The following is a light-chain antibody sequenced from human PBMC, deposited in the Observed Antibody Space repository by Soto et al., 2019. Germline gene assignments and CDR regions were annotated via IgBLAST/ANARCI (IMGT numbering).Light chain of an antibody. CDR2: RND. CDR3: AAWDDSLSGMV. Sequence: QSVLTQPPSASGTPGQRVTISCSGSSSNIGSNFVYWYQQLPGTAPKLLIYRNDQRPSGVPGRFSGSKSGTSASLAISGLRSENEADYYCAAWDDSLSGMVFGGGTQLTVL. J-gene: IGLJ3*02. V-gene: IGLV1-47*01. CDR1: SSNIGSNF.